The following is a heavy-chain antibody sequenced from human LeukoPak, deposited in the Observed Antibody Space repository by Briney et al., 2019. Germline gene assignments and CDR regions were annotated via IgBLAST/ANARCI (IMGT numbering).Heavy chain of an antibody. J-gene: IGHJ4*02. V-gene: IGHV1-2*04. CDR3: ARAESVIVVVPAAGLDY. CDR2: INPNSGGT. D-gene: IGHD2-2*01. CDR1: GYTFTGYY. Sequence: ASVKVSCKASGYTFTGYYMHWVRQAPGQGLEWMGWINPNSGGTNYAQKFQGWVTMTRDTSISTAYMELSRLRSDDTAVYYCARAESVIVVVPAAGLDYWGQGTLVTDSS.